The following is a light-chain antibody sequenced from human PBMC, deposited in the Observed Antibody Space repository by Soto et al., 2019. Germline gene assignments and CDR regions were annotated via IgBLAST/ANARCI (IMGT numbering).Light chain of an antibody. V-gene: IGKV3-11*01. CDR2: DAS. CDR3: QQRSIWPPIT. Sequence: EIALTQSPATLSLSPGERATLSCRASQSISNYLAWYQQKPGQAPRLLIYDASNRATGVPARFSGSGSGTDFTLTISGLEPEDFAVYYCQQRSIWPPITFGQGTKVEIK. CDR1: QSISNY. J-gene: IGKJ1*01.